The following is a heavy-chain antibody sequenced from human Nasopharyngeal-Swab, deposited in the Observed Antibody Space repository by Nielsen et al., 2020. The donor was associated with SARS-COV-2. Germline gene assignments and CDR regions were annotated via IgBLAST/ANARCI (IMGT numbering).Heavy chain of an antibody. CDR1: GFTFSSYG. CDR2: IWYDGSNK. J-gene: IGHJ4*02. D-gene: IGHD1-26*01. Sequence: GESLKISCAASGFTFSSYGMHWVRQAPGKGLEWVAVIWYDGSNKYYADSVKGRFTISGDNSKNTLCLQMNSLRAEDTAVYYCARGSPFDYWGQGTLVTVSS. CDR3: ARGSPFDY. V-gene: IGHV3-33*08.